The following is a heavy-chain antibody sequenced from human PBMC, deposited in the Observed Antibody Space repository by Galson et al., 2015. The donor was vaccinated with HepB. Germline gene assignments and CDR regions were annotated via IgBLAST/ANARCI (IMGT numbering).Heavy chain of an antibody. CDR2: ISSSSSTI. Sequence: SLRLSCAASGFTFSSYSMNWVRQAPGKGLEWVSYISSSSSTIYYADSVKGRFTISRDNAKNSLYLQMNSLRAEDTAVYYCARGRCSSTSCFYYYYGMDVWGQGTTVTVSS. CDR3: ARGRCSSTSCFYYYYGMDV. D-gene: IGHD2-2*01. J-gene: IGHJ6*02. CDR1: GFTFSSYS. V-gene: IGHV3-48*01.